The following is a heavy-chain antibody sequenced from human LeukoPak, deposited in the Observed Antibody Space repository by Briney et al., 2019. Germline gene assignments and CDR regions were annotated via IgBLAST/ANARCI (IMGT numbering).Heavy chain of an antibody. V-gene: IGHV3-9*01. CDR2: ISWNSGSI. Sequence: GGSLRLSCAASGFTFDDYAMHWARQAPGKGLEWVSGISWNSGSIGYADSVKGRFTISRDNAKNSLYLQMSSLRAEDTALYYCAKDSCISGSCYSGSWGQGTLVTVSP. D-gene: IGHD2-15*01. J-gene: IGHJ5*02. CDR1: GFTFDDYA. CDR3: AKDSCISGSCYSGS.